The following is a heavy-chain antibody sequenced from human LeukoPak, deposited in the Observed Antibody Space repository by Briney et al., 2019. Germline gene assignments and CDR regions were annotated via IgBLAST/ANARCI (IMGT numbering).Heavy chain of an antibody. CDR3: TTLGDWFDP. Sequence: GGSLRLSCAASGFTFSTYWMHWVRQAPGKGVVWVSRINGDGSNTNYADSVKGRFTISRDNAKNTLYLQMNSLRAEDTAVYYCTTLGDWFDPWGQGTLVTVSS. CDR2: INGDGSNT. J-gene: IGHJ5*02. D-gene: IGHD1-26*01. CDR1: GFTFSTYW. V-gene: IGHV3-74*01.